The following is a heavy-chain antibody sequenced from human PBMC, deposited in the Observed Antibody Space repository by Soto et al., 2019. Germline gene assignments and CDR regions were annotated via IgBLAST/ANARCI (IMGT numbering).Heavy chain of an antibody. J-gene: IGHJ6*03. CDR1: GITFGNYV. V-gene: IGHV3-23*01. CDR2: ISGSGTST. Sequence: PGGSLRLSCAASGITFGNYVMSWVRQAPGKGLEWVSAISGSGTSTYYTDSVKGRFTISRDNSKDTLYLQMNSLRAEDTAVYFCAQLFYDYYYVDVWGKGTTVTVSS. D-gene: IGHD2-2*01. CDR3: AQLFYDYYYVDV.